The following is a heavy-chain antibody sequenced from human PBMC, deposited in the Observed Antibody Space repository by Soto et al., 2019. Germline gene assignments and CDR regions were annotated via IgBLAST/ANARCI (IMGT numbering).Heavy chain of an antibody. V-gene: IGHV3-30-3*01. CDR3: ARARWQVAAPTDYFDY. J-gene: IGHJ4*02. CDR2: ISYDGSNK. CDR1: GFTFSSYA. D-gene: IGHD2-15*01. Sequence: GWSLRLSCAASGFTFSSYAMHWVRQAPGKGLEWVAVISYDGSNKYYADSVKGRFTISRDNSKNTLYLQMNSLRAEDTAVYYCARARWQVAAPTDYFDYWGQGTLVTVSS.